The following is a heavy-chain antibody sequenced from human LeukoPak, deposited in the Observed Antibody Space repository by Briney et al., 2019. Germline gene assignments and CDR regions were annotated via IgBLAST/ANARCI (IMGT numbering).Heavy chain of an antibody. Sequence: PSETLSLTCAVSGYSISSGYYWGWIRQPPGKGLEWIGSIYHSGSTYYNPSLKSRVTISVDTSKNQFSLKLSSVTAADTAVYYCARRAPRAVVWFDPWGQGTLVTVSS. V-gene: IGHV4-38-2*01. CDR2: IYHSGST. J-gene: IGHJ5*02. CDR3: ARRAPRAVVWFDP. D-gene: IGHD6-6*01. CDR1: GYSISSGYY.